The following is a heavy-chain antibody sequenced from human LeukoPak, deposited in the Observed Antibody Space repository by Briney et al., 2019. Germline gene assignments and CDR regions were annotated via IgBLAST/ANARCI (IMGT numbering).Heavy chain of an antibody. V-gene: IGHV4-39*01. CDR2: IFYSGST. CDR3: ARRQYSSGWYGDGDWFRFAP. Sequence: PSETLSLTCTVSGGSVSSSDFNWAWIHQPPGKGLEWIGTIFYSGSTYYNPSLGSRVAISVDTSKNQFSLDLSSVTAADTAVYYCARRQYSSGWYGDGDWFRFAPWGQGTLVIASS. D-gene: IGHD6-19*01. J-gene: IGHJ5*02. CDR1: GGSVSSSDFN.